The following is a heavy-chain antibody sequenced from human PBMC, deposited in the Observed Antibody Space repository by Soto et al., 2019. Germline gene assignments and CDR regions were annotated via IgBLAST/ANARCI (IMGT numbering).Heavy chain of an antibody. CDR3: ARTVAGTPNYYYYYMDV. Sequence: SETLSLTCTVSGGSISSYYWSWIRQPPGKGLEWIGYIYYSGSTNYNPSLKSRVTISVDTSKNQFSLKLSSVTAADTAVYYCARTVAGTPNYYYYYMDVWGKGTTVTV. J-gene: IGHJ6*03. CDR1: GGSISSYY. CDR2: IYYSGST. V-gene: IGHV4-59*01. D-gene: IGHD6-19*01.